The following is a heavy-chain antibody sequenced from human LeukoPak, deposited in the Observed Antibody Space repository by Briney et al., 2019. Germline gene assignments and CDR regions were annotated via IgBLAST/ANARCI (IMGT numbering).Heavy chain of an antibody. J-gene: IGHJ4*02. D-gene: IGHD3-22*01. CDR3: ARDSVPDSSGYGVY. V-gene: IGHV1-69*13. Sequence: ASVKVSCKASGGTFSSYANSWVRQAPGQGLEWMGGIIPIFGTANYAQKFQGRVTITADESTSTAYMELSSLRSEDTAVYYCARDSVPDSSGYGVYWGQGTLVTVSS. CDR2: IIPIFGTA. CDR1: GGTFSSYA.